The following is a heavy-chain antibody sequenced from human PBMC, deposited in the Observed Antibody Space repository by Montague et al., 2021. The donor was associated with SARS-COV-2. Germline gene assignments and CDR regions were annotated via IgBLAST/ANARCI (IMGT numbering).Heavy chain of an antibody. D-gene: IGHD3-3*02. J-gene: IGHJ6*02. CDR3: ARDLSTSRVIFGYFYGMDV. CDR1: GFTFSSYE. V-gene: IGHV3-48*03. Sequence: SLRLSCAASGFTFSSYEMNWVRQAPGKGLEWVSYIRHSGGSIYYAESVKGRFTISRDNARNSLYLQMNSLRAEDTAIYYCARDLSTSRVIFGYFYGMDVWGQGTTVTVSS. CDR2: IRHSGGSI.